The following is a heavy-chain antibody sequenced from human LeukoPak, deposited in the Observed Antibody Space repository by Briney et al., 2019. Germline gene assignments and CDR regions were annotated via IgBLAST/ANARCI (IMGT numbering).Heavy chain of an antibody. J-gene: IGHJ4*02. CDR1: GGSFSGYY. D-gene: IGHD3-22*01. CDR3: AGGPYYYDSSGYAYYFDY. Sequence: SETLSLTCAVYGGSFSGYYWSWIRQPPGKGLEWIGEINHSGSTNYNPSLKSRVTISVDTSKNQFSLKLSSVTAADTAVYYCAGGPYYYDSSGYAYYFDYWDQGTLVTVSS. V-gene: IGHV4-34*01. CDR2: INHSGST.